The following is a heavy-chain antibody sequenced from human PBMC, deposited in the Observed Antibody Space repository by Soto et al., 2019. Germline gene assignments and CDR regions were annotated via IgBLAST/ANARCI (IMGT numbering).Heavy chain of an antibody. Sequence: ASLKLSCKAPGYGFPAHAVISVLQPTEQGLEWMGWMNPITGATGSARRLQGRDSMTRNTATGTAYLEMTSLRSDDSAVYYCGRGPSPRSPARGPPYSYVMDVWGQGTTVTVSA. CDR3: GRGPSPRSPARGPPYSYVMDV. V-gene: IGHV1-8*02. J-gene: IGHJ6*01. D-gene: IGHD2-2*01. CDR2: MNPITGAT. CDR1: GYGFPAHA.